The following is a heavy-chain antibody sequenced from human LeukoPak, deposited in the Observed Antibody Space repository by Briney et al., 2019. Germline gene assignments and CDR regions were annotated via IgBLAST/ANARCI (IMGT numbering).Heavy chain of an antibody. J-gene: IGHJ4*02. CDR2: IWYDGNVK. Sequence: GGSLRLSCAASGFSFSSSGMHWVRQAPGKGLEWVAIIWYDGNVKYHADSVKGRFTISRDNSKNTLFLQMDSLRAEDTAVYFCARGATPTNFDYWGQGTLVTVSP. V-gene: IGHV3-33*01. CDR3: ARGATPTNFDY. CDR1: GFSFSSSG.